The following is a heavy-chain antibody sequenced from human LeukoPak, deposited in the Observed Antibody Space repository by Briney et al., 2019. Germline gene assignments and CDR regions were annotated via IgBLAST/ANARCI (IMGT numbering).Heavy chain of an antibody. CDR1: GFTLRIYR. V-gene: IGHV3-21*01. D-gene: IGHD3-3*01. CDR3: GRAPRISIFGVAHGVHYYYIDV. J-gene: IGHJ6*03. Sequence: GGSRRLACVPSGFTLRIYRMKWVSQARGQVLEWVSSISRRSIYIYWAESVRGRLTIARDNANNTLYLQMNSPRAEDTAVYYCGRAPRISIFGVAHGVHYYYIDVWGKGTTVTVSS. CDR2: ISRRSIYI.